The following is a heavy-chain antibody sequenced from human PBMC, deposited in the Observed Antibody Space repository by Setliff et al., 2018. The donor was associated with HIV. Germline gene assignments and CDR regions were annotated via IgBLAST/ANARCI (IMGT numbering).Heavy chain of an antibody. CDR2: INWSSRNM. D-gene: IGHD5-18*01. CDR3: AKDRWFSRGYSTTWVEGPFDY. CDR1: GFTFDDYA. J-gene: IGHJ4*02. Sequence: GGSLRLSCAASGFTFDDYAMHWVRQAPGKGLEWVSGINWSSRNMGYADSVKGRFTISRDNAKSFLYLQMDSLRAEDTALYYCAKDRWFSRGYSTTWVEGPFDYWGQGTLVTVPQ. V-gene: IGHV3-9*01.